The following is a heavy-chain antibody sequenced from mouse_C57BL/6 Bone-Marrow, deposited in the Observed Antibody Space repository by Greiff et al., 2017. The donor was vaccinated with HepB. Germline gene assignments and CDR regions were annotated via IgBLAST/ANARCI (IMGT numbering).Heavy chain of an antibody. CDR2: ISDGGSYT. V-gene: IGHV5-4*01. Sequence: EVKLMESGGGLVKPGGSLKLSCAASGFTFSSYAMSWVRQTPEKRLEWVATISDGGSYTYYPDNVKGRFTISRDNAKNNLYLQMSHLKSEDTAMYYCAREYSNYGFAYWGQGTLVTVSA. CDR1: GFTFSSYA. CDR3: AREYSNYGFAY. J-gene: IGHJ3*01. D-gene: IGHD2-5*01.